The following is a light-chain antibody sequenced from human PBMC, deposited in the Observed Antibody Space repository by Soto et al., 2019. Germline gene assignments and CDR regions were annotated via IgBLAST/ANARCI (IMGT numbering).Light chain of an antibody. CDR3: LQYNNWPAIT. V-gene: IGKV3-15*01. J-gene: IGKJ5*01. CDR1: QSVSNN. CDR2: GSS. Sequence: EVVMTQSPATLSVSPGERATLSCRASQSVSNNLAWYQQKPGQAPRLLVYGSSSRDTDIQARFSGSGSGTDFTLTISSLQSEDFAVYYCLQYNNWPAITFGQGTRLEIK.